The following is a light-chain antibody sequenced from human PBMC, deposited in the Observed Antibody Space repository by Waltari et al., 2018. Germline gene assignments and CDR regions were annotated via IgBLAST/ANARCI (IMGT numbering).Light chain of an antibody. V-gene: IGKV1-39*01. J-gene: IGKJ3*01. CDR3: QQSYSTVT. CDR2: AAS. Sequence: DIQMTQSPSSLSASVGDRVTITCRASQSISSYLNWYQQKPGKAPKLLIYAASSLQSGVPSRFSGSGSGTDFTLTISSLQPEDFATYYCQQSYSTVTFGPGTKV. CDR1: QSISSY.